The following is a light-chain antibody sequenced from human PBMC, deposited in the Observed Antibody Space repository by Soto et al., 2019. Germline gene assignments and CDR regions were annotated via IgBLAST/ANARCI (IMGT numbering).Light chain of an antibody. CDR1: QRVSSKY. CDR3: EHYGSSPFT. Sequence: DIVLTQSPGTLSLSPGERATLSCRASQRVSSKYLAWYQQKLGQAPRALIYGASIRATGIPERFSGGGSGTDFTVTITRLEPKDFAMYYCEHYGSSPFTFGPGTKVDIK. J-gene: IGKJ3*01. CDR2: GAS. V-gene: IGKV3-20*01.